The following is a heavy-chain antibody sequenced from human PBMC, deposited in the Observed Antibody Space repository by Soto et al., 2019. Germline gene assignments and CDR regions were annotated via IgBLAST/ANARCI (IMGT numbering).Heavy chain of an antibody. V-gene: IGHV3-7*03. J-gene: IGHJ4*02. Sequence: WGSLRLSCTASGFTLGNYWMAWFRQAPGKGLEWVANARQDGVDKGHADSVRDRFTIIRENARNSVFLQMNSLRAEDTAVYFCARDVGGILDYWGQGTLVTVSS. CDR2: ARQDGVDK. CDR1: GFTLGNYW. CDR3: ARDVGGILDY.